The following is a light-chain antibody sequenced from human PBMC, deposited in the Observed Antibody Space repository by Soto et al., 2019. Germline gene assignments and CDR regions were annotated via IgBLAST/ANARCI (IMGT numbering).Light chain of an antibody. CDR3: QQYNNWPPGT. V-gene: IGKV3-15*01. J-gene: IGKJ4*01. CDR2: GAS. CDR1: QSVSSN. Sequence: EIVMTQSPATLSVSPGERATLSCRASQSVSSNLAWHQQKPGQAPRLLIYGASTRATGIPARFSGSGSGTEFTLTISSLQSEDFAVYDWQQYNNWPPGTFGGGTKVEIK.